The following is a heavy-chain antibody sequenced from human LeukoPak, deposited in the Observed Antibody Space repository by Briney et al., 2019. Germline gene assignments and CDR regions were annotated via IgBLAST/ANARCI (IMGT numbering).Heavy chain of an antibody. CDR2: IYHSGST. Sequence: PSETLSLTCAVSGGSISSSNWWSWVRQPPGKGLEWIGYIYHSGSTYYNPSLKSRVTISVDRSKNQFSLKLSSVTAADTAVYYCARSSGPAFPATKRLIWGQGTLVTVSS. CDR1: GGSISSSNW. D-gene: IGHD2/OR15-2a*01. V-gene: IGHV4-4*02. CDR3: ARSSGPAFPATKRLI. J-gene: IGHJ4*02.